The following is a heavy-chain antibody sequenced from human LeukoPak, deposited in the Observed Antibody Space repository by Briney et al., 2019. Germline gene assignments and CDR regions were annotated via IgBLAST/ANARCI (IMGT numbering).Heavy chain of an antibody. CDR3: ARVGLLPTNYFGY. Sequence: SETLSLTCAVSGGSISSGGYSWSWIRQPPGKGLEWIGYIYHSGSTYYNPSLKSRVTISVDRSKNQFSLKLSSVTAADTAVYYCARVGLLPTNYFGYWGQGTLVTVSS. J-gene: IGHJ4*02. V-gene: IGHV4-30-2*01. D-gene: IGHD5-24*01. CDR2: IYHSGST. CDR1: GGSISSGGYS.